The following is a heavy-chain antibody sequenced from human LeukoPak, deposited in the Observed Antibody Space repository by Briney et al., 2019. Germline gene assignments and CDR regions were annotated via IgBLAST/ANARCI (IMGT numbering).Heavy chain of an antibody. CDR1: GYTFTSYG. CDR3: ARDGVGYGHAQTASFDY. J-gene: IGHJ4*02. V-gene: IGHV1-18*01. CDR2: ISAYNGNT. D-gene: IGHD4-17*01. Sequence: ASVKVSCKASGYTFTSYGISWVRQAPGQGLEWMGWISAYNGNTNYAQKLQGRVTMTTDTSTSTAYMELRSLRSDDTAVYYCARDGVGYGHAQTASFDYWGQGTLVTVSS.